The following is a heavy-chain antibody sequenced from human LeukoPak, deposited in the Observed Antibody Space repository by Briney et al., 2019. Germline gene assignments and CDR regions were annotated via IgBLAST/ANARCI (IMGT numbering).Heavy chain of an antibody. V-gene: IGHV3-9*01. CDR2: INWSGARI. CDR3: AKASFSGSSGWHDAFDV. Sequence: GGSLRLSCAASGFNFGDSAMNWVRQAPGKGLEWVSGINWSGARIFYADSVKGRFTISRDTSKNTLYLQMNSLRAEDTAVYYCAKASFSGSSGWHDAFDVWGQGTMVTVSS. D-gene: IGHD6-19*01. CDR1: GFNFGDSA. J-gene: IGHJ3*01.